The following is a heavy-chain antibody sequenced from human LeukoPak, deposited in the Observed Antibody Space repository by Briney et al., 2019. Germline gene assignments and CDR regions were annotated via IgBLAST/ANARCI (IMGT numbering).Heavy chain of an antibody. CDR2: INTDGSST. V-gene: IGHV3-74*01. CDR3: ARANYCGAGNHYPPGLDV. J-gene: IGHJ6*02. Sequence: GGSLRLSCAASGFTFDIAWMHWVRQAPGKGLVWVSGINTDGSSTTYADSVKGRFTISRDNAKNTLYLQMNSLRAEDTAVYYCARANYCGAGNHYPPGLDVWGQGTTVTVSS. D-gene: IGHD3-10*01. CDR1: GFTFDIAW.